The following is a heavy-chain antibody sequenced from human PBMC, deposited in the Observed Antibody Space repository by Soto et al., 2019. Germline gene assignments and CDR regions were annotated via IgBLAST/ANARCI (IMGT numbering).Heavy chain of an antibody. CDR1: GFTFSSYS. V-gene: IGHV3-21*01. CDR2: ISSSSSYI. CDR3: ARESPELDCSSTSCVLWWYYYYYMDV. D-gene: IGHD2-2*01. Sequence: EVQLVESGGGLVKPGGSLRLSCAASGFTFSSYSMNWVRQAPGKGLEWVSSISSSSSYIYYADSVKGRFTISRDNAKNSMYLQMTSLRADDTAVYYCARESPELDCSSTSCVLWWYYYYYMDVWGKGTTVTVSS. J-gene: IGHJ6*03.